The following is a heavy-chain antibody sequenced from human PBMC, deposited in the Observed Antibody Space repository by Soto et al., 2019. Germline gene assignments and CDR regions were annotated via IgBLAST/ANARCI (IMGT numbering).Heavy chain of an antibody. Sequence: GGSLRLSCTASGFTFNRHAMTWVRQAPGKGLEWVSVIYSGGSTYYADSVKGRFTISRDNSKNTLYLQMNSLRAEDTAVYYCARDSYGYNYGMDVWGQGTTVTVSS. CDR3: ARDSYGYNYGMDV. D-gene: IGHD3-16*01. V-gene: IGHV3-66*01. CDR1: GFTFNRHA. J-gene: IGHJ6*02. CDR2: IYSGGST.